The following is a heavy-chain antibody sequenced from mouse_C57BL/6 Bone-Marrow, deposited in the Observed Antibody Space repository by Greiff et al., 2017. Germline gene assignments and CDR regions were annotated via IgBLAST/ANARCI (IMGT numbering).Heavy chain of an antibody. D-gene: IGHD2-5*01. CDR3: ARSHYSNYHFAY. J-gene: IGHJ3*01. CDR1: GYAFSSYW. V-gene: IGHV1-80*01. CDR2: IYPGDGDT. Sequence: QVQLQQSGAELVKPGASVKISCKASGYAFSSYWMNWVKQRPGKGLEWIGQIYPGDGDTNYNGKFKGKATLTADKSSSTAYMQLSSLTSEDSAVYFCARSHYSNYHFAYWGQGALVTVSA.